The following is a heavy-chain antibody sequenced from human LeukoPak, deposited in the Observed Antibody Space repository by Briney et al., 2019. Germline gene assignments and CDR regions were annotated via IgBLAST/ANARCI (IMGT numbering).Heavy chain of an antibody. CDR2: ISGSGRTI. CDR3: ARVEQPLFDY. V-gene: IGHV3-48*03. CDR1: GFTFSRYE. Sequence: GGSLRLSCAASGFTFSRYEMNWVRQAPGKGLEWLSYISGSGRTIFYGDSVKGRFTISRDNAKNSLYLQMNSLRAEDTAIYYCARVEQPLFDYWGQGTLVTVSS. D-gene: IGHD6-13*01. J-gene: IGHJ4*02.